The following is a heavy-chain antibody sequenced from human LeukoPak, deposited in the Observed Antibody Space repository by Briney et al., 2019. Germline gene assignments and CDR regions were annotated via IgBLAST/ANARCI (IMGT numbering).Heavy chain of an antibody. CDR3: ARDRANYYDSSGYRDY. D-gene: IGHD3-22*01. Sequence: ASVRVSCKASGYTFTSYGISWVRQAPGQGLEWMGWISAYNGNTNYAQKLQGRVTMTTDTSTSTAYMELRSPRSDDTAVYYCARDRANYYDSSGYRDYWGQGTLVTVSS. J-gene: IGHJ4*02. V-gene: IGHV1-18*01. CDR1: GYTFTSYG. CDR2: ISAYNGNT.